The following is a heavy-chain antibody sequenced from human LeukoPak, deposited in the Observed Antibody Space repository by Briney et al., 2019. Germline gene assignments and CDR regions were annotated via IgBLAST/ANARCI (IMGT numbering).Heavy chain of an antibody. Sequence: PSETLSLTCAVYGGSFSGYYWSWIRQPPGKGLEWIGEINHSGSTNYNPSLKSRVTISVDTSKNQFSLKLSSVTAADTAVYYCARGSGGYSYGNFRRAHHFDYWGQGTLVTVSS. D-gene: IGHD5-18*01. J-gene: IGHJ4*02. CDR3: ARGSGGYSYGNFRRAHHFDY. V-gene: IGHV4-34*01. CDR1: GGSFSGYY. CDR2: INHSGST.